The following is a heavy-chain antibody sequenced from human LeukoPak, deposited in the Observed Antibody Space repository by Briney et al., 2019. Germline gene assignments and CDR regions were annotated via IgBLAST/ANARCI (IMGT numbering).Heavy chain of an antibody. CDR3: ARHPNPPYYFDY. CDR2: IKQDGSEK. V-gene: IGHV3-7*04. J-gene: IGHJ4*02. CDR1: GFTFSNYW. D-gene: IGHD1-14*01. Sequence: GGSLRLSCAASGFTFSNYWMSWLRQAPGKGLEWVANIKQDGSEKYYVDSVKGRFTLSRDNAKNSLSLQMNNLRAEDAAVYYCARHPNPPYYFDYWGQGTLLTVSS.